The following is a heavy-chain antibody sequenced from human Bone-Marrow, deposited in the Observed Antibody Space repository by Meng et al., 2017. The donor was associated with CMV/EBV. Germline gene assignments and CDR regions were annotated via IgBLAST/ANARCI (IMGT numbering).Heavy chain of an antibody. CDR3: ATTDPAGFWRGIEF. D-gene: IGHD3-3*01. V-gene: IGHV3-21*01. Sequence: GESLKISCAASGISFSSLGMNWVRQAPGKGLEWVSFISSTSTKVFYAESVEGRFTISRDNADDSLFLQMNDLRAEDTAMYYCATTDPAGFWRGIEFWGQGTLVTVSS. CDR2: ISSTSTKV. J-gene: IGHJ4*02. CDR1: GISFSSLG.